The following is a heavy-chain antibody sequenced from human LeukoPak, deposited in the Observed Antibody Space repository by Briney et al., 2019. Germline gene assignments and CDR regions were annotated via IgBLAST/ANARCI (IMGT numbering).Heavy chain of an antibody. D-gene: IGHD6-19*01. Sequence: GESLQISCKGSGYSFTSYWIGWVRQMPGKGLEWMGIIYPGDSDTRYSPSFQGQVTISADKSISTAYLQWSSLKASDTAMYYCARRRAVAGFQAPNFDYWGQGTLVTVSS. V-gene: IGHV5-51*01. CDR1: GYSFTSYW. J-gene: IGHJ4*02. CDR3: ARRRAVAGFQAPNFDY. CDR2: IYPGDSDT.